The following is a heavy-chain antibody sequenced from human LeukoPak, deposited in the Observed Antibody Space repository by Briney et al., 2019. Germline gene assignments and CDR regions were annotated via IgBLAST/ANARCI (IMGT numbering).Heavy chain of an antibody. Sequence: SETLSLTCTVSGGSISSGSYYWSWIRQPAGKGLEWIGRIYTSGSTNYNPSLKSRVTISVDTSKNQFSLKLSSVTAADTAVYYCARSRYYGSGSYPRRTIKNWFDPWGQGTLVTVSS. CDR2: IYTSGST. CDR1: GGSISSGSYY. J-gene: IGHJ5*02. D-gene: IGHD3-10*01. V-gene: IGHV4-61*02. CDR3: ARSRYYGSGSYPRRTIKNWFDP.